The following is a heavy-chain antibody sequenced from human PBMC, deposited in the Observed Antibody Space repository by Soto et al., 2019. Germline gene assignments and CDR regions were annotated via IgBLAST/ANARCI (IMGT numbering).Heavy chain of an antibody. CDR2: ISGSGGST. Sequence: GGSLRLSCAASGFTFSSYAMSWVRQAPGKGLEWVSAISGSGGSTYYADSVKGRFTISRDNSKNTLYLQMNSLRAEDTAVYYCAKGAYDILTAPPPYYYYGMDVWGQGTTVTVSS. J-gene: IGHJ6*02. CDR1: GFTFSSYA. V-gene: IGHV3-23*01. D-gene: IGHD3-9*01. CDR3: AKGAYDILTAPPPYYYYGMDV.